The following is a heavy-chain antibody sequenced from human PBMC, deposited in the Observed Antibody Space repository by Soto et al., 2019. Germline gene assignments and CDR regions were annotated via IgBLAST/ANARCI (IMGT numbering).Heavy chain of an antibody. Sequence: SVKVSCKASGGTFSRYAISWVRQAPGQGLEWMGGIIPIFGTANYAQKFQGRVTITADESTSTAYMELSSLRSEDTAVYYCARVPLWVGATARHAFDIWGQGTMVTVSS. D-gene: IGHD1-26*01. CDR2: IIPIFGTA. V-gene: IGHV1-69*13. J-gene: IGHJ3*02. CDR1: GGTFSRYA. CDR3: ARVPLWVGATARHAFDI.